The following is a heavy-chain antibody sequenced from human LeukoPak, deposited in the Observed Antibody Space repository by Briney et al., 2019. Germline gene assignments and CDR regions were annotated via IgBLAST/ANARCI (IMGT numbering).Heavy chain of an antibody. CDR2: IIPIFGTA. D-gene: IGHD2-2*01. Sequence: SVKVSCKASGGTFGSYAISWVRQAPGQGLEWMGGIIPIFGTANYAQKFQGRVTITTDESTSTAYMELSSLRSEDTAVYYCARVPRYCSSTSCYPHVYYYYYMDVWGKGTTVTVSS. CDR1: GGTFGSYA. J-gene: IGHJ6*03. CDR3: ARVPRYCSSTSCYPHVYYYYYMDV. V-gene: IGHV1-69*05.